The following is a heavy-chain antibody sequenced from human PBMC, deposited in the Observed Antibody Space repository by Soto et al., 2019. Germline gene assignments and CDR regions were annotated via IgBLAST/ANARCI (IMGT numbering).Heavy chain of an antibody. CDR3: ARAGTDWEGYYYYYGMDV. Sequence: ASVKVSCKASGYTFTSYDINWVRQATGQGLEWMGWMNPNSGNTGYAQKFQGRVTMTRNTPISTAYMELSSLRSEDTAVYYCARAGTDWEGYYYYYGMDVWGQGTTVTVSS. D-gene: IGHD1-26*01. CDR1: GYTFTSYD. CDR2: MNPNSGNT. V-gene: IGHV1-8*01. J-gene: IGHJ6*02.